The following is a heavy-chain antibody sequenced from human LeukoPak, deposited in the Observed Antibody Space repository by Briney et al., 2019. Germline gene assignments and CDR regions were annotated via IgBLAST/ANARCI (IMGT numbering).Heavy chain of an antibody. V-gene: IGHV4-39*01. Sequence: LETLSLTCTVSGGSISRSSYYWGWIRQPPGKGLEWIGSIYYSGSTYYNPSLKSRVTISVDTSKNQFSLKLSSVTAADTAVYYCARLPGRSSPQRWFDPWGQGTLVTVSS. D-gene: IGHD2-2*01. CDR2: IYYSGST. CDR3: ARLPGRSSPQRWFDP. CDR1: GGSISRSSYY. J-gene: IGHJ5*02.